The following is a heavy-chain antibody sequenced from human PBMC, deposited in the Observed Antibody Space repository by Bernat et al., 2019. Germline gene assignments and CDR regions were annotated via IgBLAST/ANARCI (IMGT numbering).Heavy chain of an antibody. CDR1: GFSLSTSGVG. Sequence: QITLKESGPTLVKPTQTLTLTCTFSGFSLSTSGVGVGWIRQPPGKALEWLALIYWDDDKRYSPSLKSRLTITKDTSKNQVVLTMTNMDPVDTATYYCAHSLAIFGVVTHWYFDLWGRGTLVTVSS. CDR2: IYWDDDK. V-gene: IGHV2-5*02. CDR3: AHSLAIFGVVTHWYFDL. D-gene: IGHD3-3*01. J-gene: IGHJ2*01.